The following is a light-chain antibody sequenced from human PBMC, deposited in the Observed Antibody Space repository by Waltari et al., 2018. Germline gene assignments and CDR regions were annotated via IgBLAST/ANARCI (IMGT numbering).Light chain of an antibody. V-gene: IGKV4-1*01. CDR3: QQYYTVPRT. CDR2: WAS. CDR1: QTVLSNSNNKND. Sequence: DIVMTQSPDSLAVSLGERATINCKSSQTVLSNSNNKNDLAWYQHKPGQPPKLLIYWASARESGVPDRFSGSGSGTDFTLTISSLQAEDVAVYYCQQYYTVPRTFGQGTKVEI. J-gene: IGKJ1*01.